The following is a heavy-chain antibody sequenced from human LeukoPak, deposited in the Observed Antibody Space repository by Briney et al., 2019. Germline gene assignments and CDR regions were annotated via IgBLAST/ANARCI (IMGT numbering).Heavy chain of an antibody. J-gene: IGHJ5*02. CDR3: ARDRRDQSGWYYIPGGS. CDR2: IYYSGST. D-gene: IGHD2-15*01. Sequence: SETLSLTCTVSGGSISSSSYYWSWIRQPPGKGLEYIGYIYYSGSTYYNPSLKSRITISLDTSKNQFSLKLSSVTPADTAVYYCARDRRDQSGWYYIPGGSWGQGTLVTVSS. CDR1: GGSISSSSYY. V-gene: IGHV4-30-4*08.